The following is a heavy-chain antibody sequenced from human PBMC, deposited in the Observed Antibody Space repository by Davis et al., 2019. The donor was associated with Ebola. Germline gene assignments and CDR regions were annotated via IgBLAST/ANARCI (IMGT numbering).Heavy chain of an antibody. CDR3: ARGPDSGTYWSLDS. CDR1: GGSFSGYY. V-gene: IGHV4-34*01. Sequence: SETLSLTCAVYGGSFSGYYWSWIRQPPGKGLEWIGEINHSGSTNYNPSLKSRVTISVDTSKNQFSLKLSSVTAADTAVYYCARGPDSGTYWSLDSWGQGTLVTVSS. D-gene: IGHD1-26*01. CDR2: INHSGST. J-gene: IGHJ4*02.